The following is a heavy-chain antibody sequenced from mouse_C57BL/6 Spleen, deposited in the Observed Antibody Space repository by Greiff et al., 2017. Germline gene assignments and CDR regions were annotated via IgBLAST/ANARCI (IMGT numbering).Heavy chain of an antibody. V-gene: IGHV1-26*01. CDR3: ASPGSSYYFDY. CDR1: GYTFTDYY. J-gene: IGHJ2*01. CDR2: INPNNGGT. D-gene: IGHD1-1*01. Sequence: EVQLQQSGPELVKPGASVKISCKASGYTFTDYYMNWVKQSHGKSLEWIGDINPNNGGTSYNQKFKGKATLTVDKSSSTAYMELRSLTSEDSAVYYCASPGSSYYFDYWGQGTTLTVSS.